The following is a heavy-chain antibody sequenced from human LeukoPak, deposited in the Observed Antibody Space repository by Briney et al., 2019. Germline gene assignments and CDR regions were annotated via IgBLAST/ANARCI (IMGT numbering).Heavy chain of an antibody. Sequence: ASVKVSCKASGGTFISYAISWVRQAPGQGLEWMGGIIPIFGTANYAQKFQGRVTITADESTSTAYMELSSLRSEDTAVYYCAKAKDIVVVPAAIGGHGAFDIWGQGTMVTVSS. V-gene: IGHV1-69*13. CDR1: GGTFISYA. D-gene: IGHD2-2*02. CDR3: AKAKDIVVVPAAIGGHGAFDI. J-gene: IGHJ3*02. CDR2: IIPIFGTA.